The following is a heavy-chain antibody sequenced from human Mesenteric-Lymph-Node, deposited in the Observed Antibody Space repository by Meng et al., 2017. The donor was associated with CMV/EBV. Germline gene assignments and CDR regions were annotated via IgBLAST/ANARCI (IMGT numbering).Heavy chain of an antibody. CDR3: ARVPAGRYYFDY. Sequence: SETLSLTCTVSGGSVSSGSYYWSWIRQPPGKGLEWIGYIYYSGSTNYNPSLKSRVTISVDTSKNQFSLKLSSVTAADTAVYYCARVPAGRYYFDYWGQGTLVTVSS. D-gene: IGHD2-2*01. V-gene: IGHV4-61*01. J-gene: IGHJ4*02. CDR1: GGSVSSGSYY. CDR2: IYYSGST.